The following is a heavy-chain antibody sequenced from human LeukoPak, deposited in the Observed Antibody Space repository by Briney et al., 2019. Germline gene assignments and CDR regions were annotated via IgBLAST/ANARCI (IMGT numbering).Heavy chain of an antibody. D-gene: IGHD6-13*01. J-gene: IGHJ2*01. CDR2: INHDGRET. CDR1: GFPFSDYY. CDR3: AKGYIIAGRQWYLDL. V-gene: IGHV3-7*01. Sequence: GGSLRLSCAASGFPFSDYYMSWIRQAPGKGLEWVANINHDGRETYYADSVKGRFIISRDNAKDSLYLQMNSLRAEDAAVYYCAKGYIIAGRQWYLDLWGRGTLVGVSS.